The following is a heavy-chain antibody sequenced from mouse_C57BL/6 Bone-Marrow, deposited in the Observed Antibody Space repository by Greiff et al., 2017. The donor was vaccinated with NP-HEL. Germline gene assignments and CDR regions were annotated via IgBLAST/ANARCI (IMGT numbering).Heavy chain of an antibody. J-gene: IGHJ1*03. V-gene: IGHV5-17*01. Sequence: QLVESGGGLVKPGGSLKLSCAASGFTFSDYGMHWVRQAPEKGLEWVAYISSGSSTIYYADTVKGRFTISRDNAKNTLFLQMTSLRSEDTAMYYCARIPYYYGSSYWYFDVWGTGTTVTVSS. D-gene: IGHD1-1*01. CDR2: ISSGSSTI. CDR1: GFTFSDYG. CDR3: ARIPYYYGSSYWYFDV.